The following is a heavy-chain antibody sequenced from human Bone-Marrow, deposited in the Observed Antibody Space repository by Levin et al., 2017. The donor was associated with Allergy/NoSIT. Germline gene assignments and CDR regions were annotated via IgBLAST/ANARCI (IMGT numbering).Heavy chain of an antibody. CDR2: RYHSGGT. CDR1: GDSISSNNW. J-gene: IGHJ5*02. CDR3: ARVRGGCSTGSCYLDP. V-gene: IGHV4-4*02. Sequence: SETLSLTCAVSGDSISSNNWWNWVRQSPRKGLEWIGERYHSGGTNYNPSLKSRVSISIDKSKNQASLELRSVTAADMAIYYCARVRGGCSTGSCYLDPWGQGILVTVSS. D-gene: IGHD2-2*01.